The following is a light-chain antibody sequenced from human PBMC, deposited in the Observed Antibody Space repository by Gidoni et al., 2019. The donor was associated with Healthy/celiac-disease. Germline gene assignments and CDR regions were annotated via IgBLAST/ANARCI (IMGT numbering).Light chain of an antibody. V-gene: IGKV1-39*01. CDR1: QSISSS. J-gene: IGKJ3*01. CDR2: AAS. CDR3: QQSYSTPLT. Sequence: DIQMTQSPSSLSASVGDRVTITCRASQSISSSLNWYQHKPGKAPKLLIYAASSWQTGVPSRFSGSGSGTDFTLTISSLQPEDFATYYCQQSYSTPLTFGPGTKVDVK.